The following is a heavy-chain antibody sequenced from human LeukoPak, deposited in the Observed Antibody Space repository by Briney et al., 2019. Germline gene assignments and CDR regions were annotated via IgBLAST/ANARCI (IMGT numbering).Heavy chain of an antibody. D-gene: IGHD5-18*01. J-gene: IGHJ6*02. V-gene: IGHV3-49*04. CDR2: IRSKAYGGTT. Sequence: HPGGSLRLSCTASGFTFGDYAMSWVRQAPGKGLEWVGFIRSKAYGGTTEYAASVKGRFTISRDDSKSIAHLQMNSLKTEDTAVYYRTRLGYSYGYGYYYGMDVWGQGTTVTVSS. CDR3: TRLGYSYGYGYYYGMDV. CDR1: GFTFGDYA.